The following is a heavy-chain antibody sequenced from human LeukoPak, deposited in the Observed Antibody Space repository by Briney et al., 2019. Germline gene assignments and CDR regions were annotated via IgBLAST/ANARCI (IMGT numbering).Heavy chain of an antibody. D-gene: IGHD3-9*01. V-gene: IGHV4-4*07. CDR3: ARLYYGILTGYDRYYYYYYMDV. J-gene: IGHJ6*03. CDR1: GGSISSYY. Sequence: SETLSLTCTVSGGSISSYYWSWIRQPAGKGLEWIGHIYTSGSTNYNPSLKSRVTMSVDTSKNQFSLKLSSVTAADTAVYYCARLYYGILTGYDRYYYYYYMDVWGKGTTVTVSS. CDR2: IYTSGST.